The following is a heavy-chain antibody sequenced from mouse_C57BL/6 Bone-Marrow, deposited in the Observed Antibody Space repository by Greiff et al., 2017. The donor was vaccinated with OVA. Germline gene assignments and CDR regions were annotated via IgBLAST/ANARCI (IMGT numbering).Heavy chain of an antibody. CDR2: INPYNGGT. V-gene: IGHV1-19*01. CDR1: GYTFTDYY. Sequence: VQLQQSGPVLVKPGASVKMSCKASGYTFTDYYMNWVKQSHGKSLEWIGVINPYNGGTSYNQKFKGKATLTVDKSSSTAYMELDSLTSEDSAVYYCAVCSEYYFDYWGQGTTLTVSS. CDR3: AVCSEYYFDY. J-gene: IGHJ2*01.